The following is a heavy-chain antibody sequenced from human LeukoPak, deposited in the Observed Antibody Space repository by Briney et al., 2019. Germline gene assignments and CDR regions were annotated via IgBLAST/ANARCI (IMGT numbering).Heavy chain of an antibody. CDR2: INWNGGST. J-gene: IGHJ4*02. Sequence: GGSLRLSCAASGFTFDDYGMSWVRQAPGKGLEWVSGINWNGGSTGYADSVKGRFTISRDNAQDSLFLQMNSLGAEDTAVYYCAKAHPGFDYWGQGVLVTVSS. CDR1: GFTFDDYG. V-gene: IGHV3-20*04. CDR3: AKAHPGFDY.